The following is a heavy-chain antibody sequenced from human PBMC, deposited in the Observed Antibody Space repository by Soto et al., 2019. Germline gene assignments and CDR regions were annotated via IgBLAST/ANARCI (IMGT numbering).Heavy chain of an antibody. D-gene: IGHD5-18*01. J-gene: IGHJ3*02. V-gene: IGHV1-18*01. CDR3: AGDRGYFYGPGVFDI. Sequence: ASVKVSCKASGYTFTSYGISWVRQAPGQGLEWMGWISAYNGNTNYAQKLQGRVTMTTDTSTSTAYMELRSLRSDDTAVYYCAGDRGYFYGPGVFDIWGKGTMVTVSS. CDR2: ISAYNGNT. CDR1: GYTFTSYG.